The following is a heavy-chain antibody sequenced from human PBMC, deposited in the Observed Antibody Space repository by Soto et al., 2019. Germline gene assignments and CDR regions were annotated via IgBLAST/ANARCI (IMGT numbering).Heavy chain of an antibody. CDR2: ISGSGGST. Sequence: PGGSLRLSCAASGFTFSSYAMSWVRQAPGKGLEWVSAISGSGGSTYYADSVKGRFTISRDNSKNTLYLQMNSLRAEDTAVYYCAKVTYCSSTSCYRGSYYYGMDVWGQGTRVTVSS. CDR3: AKVTYCSSTSCYRGSYYYGMDV. CDR1: GFTFSSYA. V-gene: IGHV3-23*01. J-gene: IGHJ6*02. D-gene: IGHD2-2*02.